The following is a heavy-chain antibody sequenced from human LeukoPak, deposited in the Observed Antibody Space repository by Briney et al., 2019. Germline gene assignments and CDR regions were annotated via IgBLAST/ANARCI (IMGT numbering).Heavy chain of an antibody. CDR2: INSDETTT. Sequence: SGGSLRLSCAASGSTFSSYWMYWVRQAPGKGLLWVSRINSDETTTTYAEYVKGRFTISRDNAKNTLYLQMSSLRAEDTAVYYCTRGTGYGSGWSTYWGQGILVTVSS. V-gene: IGHV3-74*01. J-gene: IGHJ4*02. CDR1: GSTFSSYW. CDR3: TRGTGYGSGWSTY. D-gene: IGHD6-19*01.